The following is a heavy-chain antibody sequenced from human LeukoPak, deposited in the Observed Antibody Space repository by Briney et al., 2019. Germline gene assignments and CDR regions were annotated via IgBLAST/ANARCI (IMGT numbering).Heavy chain of an antibody. D-gene: IGHD7-27*01. Sequence: GGSLRLSCAASGFTFSSYAMSWVRQAPGKGLEWVSAISGSGGSTYYADSVKGWFTISRDNSKNTLYLQMNSLRAEDTAVYYCARARVTGSVGIWGQGTMVTVSS. CDR2: ISGSGGST. V-gene: IGHV3-23*01. J-gene: IGHJ3*02. CDR3: ARARVTGSVGI. CDR1: GFTFSSYA.